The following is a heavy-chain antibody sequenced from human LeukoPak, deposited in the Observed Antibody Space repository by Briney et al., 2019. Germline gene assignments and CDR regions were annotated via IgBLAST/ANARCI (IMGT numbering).Heavy chain of an antibody. CDR3: ARDQWELDNYFDP. Sequence: SETLSLTCTVSGYSISSGYYWGWIRQPPGKGLEWIGSIYHSGSTYYNPSLKSRVTISVDTSKNQFSLTLNSVTAADTAVYYCARDQWELDNYFDPWGQGTLVTVSS. CDR1: GYSISSGYY. V-gene: IGHV4-38-2*02. J-gene: IGHJ5*02. CDR2: IYHSGST. D-gene: IGHD1-7*01.